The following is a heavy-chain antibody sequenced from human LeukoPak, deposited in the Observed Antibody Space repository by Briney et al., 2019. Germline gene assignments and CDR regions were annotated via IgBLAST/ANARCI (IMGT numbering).Heavy chain of an antibody. Sequence: PSETLSLTCTVSGGSISSYYWSWIRQPPGKGLEWIGYIYYSGSTNYNPSLKSRVTMSVDTSKNQFSLKLGSVTAADTAVYYCARELPTMVRGVIILDYWGQGTLVTVSS. CDR3: ARELPTMVRGVIILDY. CDR2: IYYSGST. CDR1: GGSISSYY. V-gene: IGHV4-59*12. J-gene: IGHJ4*02. D-gene: IGHD3-10*01.